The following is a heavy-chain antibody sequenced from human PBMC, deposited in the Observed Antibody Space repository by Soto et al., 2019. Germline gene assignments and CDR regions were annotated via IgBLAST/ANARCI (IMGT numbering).Heavy chain of an antibody. CDR3: ARYRREAVAGYTLDN. CDR2: VYNSGST. V-gene: IGHV4-59*01. J-gene: IGHJ4*02. D-gene: IGHD6-13*01. CDR1: GGSISSNY. Sequence: ETLSLTCTVSGGSISSNYWTWIRQPPGKGLEWIGYVYNSGSTNCNPSLKSRVTISEDTSKSQFSLKVNSMTAADTAVYYCARYRREAVAGYTLDNWGQGILVTVSS.